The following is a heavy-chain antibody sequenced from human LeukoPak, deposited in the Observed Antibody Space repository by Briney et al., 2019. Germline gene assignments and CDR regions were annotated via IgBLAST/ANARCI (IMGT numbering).Heavy chain of an antibody. Sequence: GASVKVSCKASGYTFTGYYMHWVRQAPGQGLEWMGWINPNSGGTNYAQKFQGWVTMTRDTSISTAYMELSRLRSDDTAVYYCARGNYGDYLTFDYWGQGTLVTVSS. D-gene: IGHD4-17*01. CDR1: GYTFTGYY. V-gene: IGHV1-2*04. CDR3: ARGNYGDYLTFDY. J-gene: IGHJ4*02. CDR2: INPNSGGT.